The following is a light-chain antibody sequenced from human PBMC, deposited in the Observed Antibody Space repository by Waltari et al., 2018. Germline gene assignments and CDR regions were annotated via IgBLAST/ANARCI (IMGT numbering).Light chain of an antibody. V-gene: IGKV3-11*01. J-gene: IGKJ4*01. Sequence: EIVLTQSPATMSLSQVERATLSCRASQSVSSYLAWYQQRPGQAPRLLIYDASNRATGIPARFSGSGSETDFTLTISSLEPEDFAVYYCQQRSNWPLTFGGGTKVEIK. CDR2: DAS. CDR1: QSVSSY. CDR3: QQRSNWPLT.